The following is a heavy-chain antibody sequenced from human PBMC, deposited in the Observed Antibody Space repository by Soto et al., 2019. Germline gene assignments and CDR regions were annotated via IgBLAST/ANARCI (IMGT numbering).Heavy chain of an antibody. D-gene: IGHD4-17*01. J-gene: IGHJ5*02. CDR1: GFTVSSNY. CDR3: ARSTTFYGDYEESDWFDP. CDR2: IYSGGST. V-gene: IGHV3-53*04. Sequence: GGSLRLSCAASGFTVSSNYMSWVRQAPGKGLEWVSVIYSGGSTYYADSVKGRFTISRHNSKNTLYLQMNSLRAEDTAVYYCARSTTFYGDYEESDWFDPWGQGTLVTVSS.